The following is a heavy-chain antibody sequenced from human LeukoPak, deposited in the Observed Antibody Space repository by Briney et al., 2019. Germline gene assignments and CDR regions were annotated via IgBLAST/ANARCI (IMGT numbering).Heavy chain of an antibody. D-gene: IGHD3-3*01. CDR2: INPNSGGT. Sequence: GASVKVSCKASGYTFTGYYMHWVRQAPGQGLEWMGWINPNSGGTNYAQKFQGRVTMTRDTSISTAYMELSRLRSDDTAVYYCVILFFWSGVPHWWYYYGMDVWGQGTTVTVSS. J-gene: IGHJ6*02. V-gene: IGHV1-2*02. CDR3: VILFFWSGVPHWWYYYGMDV. CDR1: GYTFTGYY.